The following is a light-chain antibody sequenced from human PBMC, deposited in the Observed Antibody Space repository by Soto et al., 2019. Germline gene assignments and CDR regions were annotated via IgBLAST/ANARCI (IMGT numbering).Light chain of an antibody. J-gene: IGLJ1*01. Sequence: QSVLTQPASVSGSPGQSITISCTGTSSDVGGYNYVSWYQQHPGKVPKMMIYDLNNRPSGVSNRFSGSKSGNTASLTISGLQAEDEADYYCCSYTSSNTFVFGTGNKVTVL. V-gene: IGLV2-14*01. CDR2: DLN. CDR3: CSYTSSNTFV. CDR1: SSDVGGYNY.